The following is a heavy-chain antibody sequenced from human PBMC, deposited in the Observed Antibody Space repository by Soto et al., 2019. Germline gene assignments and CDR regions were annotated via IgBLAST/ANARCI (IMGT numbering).Heavy chain of an antibody. V-gene: IGHV4-59*08. CDR2: IYNSGNT. D-gene: IGHD3-16*01. CDR1: GRSISSYY. CDR3: ARRGTGRYLDV. Sequence: QVQLQEAGPGLVKPSETLSLTCYVSGRSISSYYWNWIRQPPGKGLEWIAHIYNSGNTNYNPSLSSRVTISMDTSKNQFSLKMTSVTAADTAVYYCARRGTGRYLDVWGQGTTVTVSS. J-gene: IGHJ6*02.